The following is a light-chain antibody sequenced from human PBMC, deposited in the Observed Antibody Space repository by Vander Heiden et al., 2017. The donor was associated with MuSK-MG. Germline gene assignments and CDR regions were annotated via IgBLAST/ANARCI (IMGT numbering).Light chain of an antibody. CDR2: EGS. CDR1: SSDVGSYNP. V-gene: IGLV2-23*01. J-gene: IGLJ2*01. Sequence: QSALTQPASVSGSPGQSITISCTGTSSDVGSYNPVSWYQQHPGKAPKIMIYEGSKRPSGVSNRFSGSKSGNTASMTISGLQAEDEADYYCCSYAGSSSVVFGGGTKLTVL. CDR3: CSYAGSSSVV.